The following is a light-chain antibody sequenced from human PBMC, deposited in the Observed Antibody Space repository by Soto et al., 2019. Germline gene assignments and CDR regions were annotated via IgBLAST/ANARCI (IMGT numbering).Light chain of an antibody. V-gene: IGLV1-44*01. CDR2: SSN. CDR1: SSNIGSNT. CDR3: AAWDDSLNGPV. J-gene: IGLJ1*01. Sequence: QSVLTQPPSASGTPGQRVTISCSGSSSNIGSNTVNWYQQLPGTAPKLLIYSSNHRPSGVPDRFSGSKSGTSASLAISGLQSEDEADYYCAAWDDSLNGPVFGTGTKLTVL.